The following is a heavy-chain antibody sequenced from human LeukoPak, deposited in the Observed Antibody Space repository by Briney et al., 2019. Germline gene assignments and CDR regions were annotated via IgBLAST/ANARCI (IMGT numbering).Heavy chain of an antibody. CDR2: INHSGST. J-gene: IGHJ4*02. V-gene: IGHV4-34*01. Sequence: SETLSLTCAVYGGSFSGYDWSWIRQPPGKGLEWIGEINHSGSTNYNPSLKSRVTISVDTSKNQFSLKLSSVTAADTAVYYCARPRSGPATASRDFDYWGQGTLVTVSS. CDR3: ARPRSGPATASRDFDY. D-gene: IGHD2-21*02. CDR1: GGSFSGYD.